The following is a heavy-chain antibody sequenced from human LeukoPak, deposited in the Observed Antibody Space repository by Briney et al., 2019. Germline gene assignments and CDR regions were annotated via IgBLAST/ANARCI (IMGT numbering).Heavy chain of an antibody. V-gene: IGHV4-39*01. Sequence: SETLSLTCTVSGVSIDSSSYYWGWTRQPPGRGLEWIGIIYYSGTTSYNPSLKSRVAISADTSKNQFSLKLSSVTAADTAMYYCTRHNYYGSGRNIDFWGQGTPVTVSP. CDR1: GVSIDSSSYY. D-gene: IGHD3-10*01. CDR3: TRHNYYGSGRNIDF. CDR2: IYYSGTT. J-gene: IGHJ4*02.